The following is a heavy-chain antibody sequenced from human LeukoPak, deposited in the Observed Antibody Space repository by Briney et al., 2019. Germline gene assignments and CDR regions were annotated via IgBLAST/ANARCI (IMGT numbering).Heavy chain of an antibody. J-gene: IGHJ4*02. CDR2: FDPEHGEM. CDR1: GDTHTELS. Sequence: ASVKVSCKVSGDTHTELSTHWVRQAPGKGLEWMGGFDPEHGEMIYAQKLQGRVTMTEDRSTDTAYTELSSLRSEDTAVYYCATGGPWDLLKYWGQGTLVTVSS. D-gene: IGHD3-9*01. V-gene: IGHV1-24*01. CDR3: ATGGPWDLLKY.